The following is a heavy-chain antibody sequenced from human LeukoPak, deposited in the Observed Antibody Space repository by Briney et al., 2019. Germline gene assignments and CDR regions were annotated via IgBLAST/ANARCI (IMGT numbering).Heavy chain of an antibody. Sequence: GGSLRLSCAASGFTFDDYAMHWVRQAPGKGLEWVSGISWNSGSIGYADSVKSRFTISRDNAKNSLYLQMNSLRAEDTALYYCAKDYGSGSPDYYYYGMDVWGQGTTVTVSS. CDR2: ISWNSGSI. V-gene: IGHV3-9*01. CDR1: GFTFDDYA. CDR3: AKDYGSGSPDYYYYGMDV. D-gene: IGHD3-10*01. J-gene: IGHJ6*02.